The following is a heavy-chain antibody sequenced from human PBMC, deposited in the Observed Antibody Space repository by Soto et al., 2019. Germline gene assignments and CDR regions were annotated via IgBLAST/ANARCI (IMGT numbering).Heavy chain of an antibody. CDR3: ARQIYDSDTGPNFQYYFDS. J-gene: IGHJ4*02. CDR2: ISSSGYT. D-gene: IGHD3-22*01. V-gene: IGHV3-23*01. CDR1: GFSFSNYA. Sequence: GGSLRLSCATSGFSFSNYAMSWVRQAPGKWLEWVAGISSSGYTYYVDSLKGRFTISRDNSKNSLYLQMNSLRAEDTAVYYCARQIYDSDTGPNFQYYFDSWGQGXPVTVSS.